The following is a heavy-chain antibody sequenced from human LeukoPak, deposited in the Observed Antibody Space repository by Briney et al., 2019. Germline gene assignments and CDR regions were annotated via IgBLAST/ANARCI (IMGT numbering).Heavy chain of an antibody. D-gene: IGHD3-22*01. CDR2: INHSGST. CDR3: AKNYYDSSGFEIGY. J-gene: IGHJ4*02. V-gene: IGHV4-34*01. Sequence: SETLSLTCAVYGGSFSGYYWSWIRQPPGKGLEWIGEINHSGSTNYNPSLKSRVTISVDTSKNQFSLKLSSVTAADTAVYYCAKNYYDSSGFEIGYWGQGTLVTVSS. CDR1: GGSFSGYY.